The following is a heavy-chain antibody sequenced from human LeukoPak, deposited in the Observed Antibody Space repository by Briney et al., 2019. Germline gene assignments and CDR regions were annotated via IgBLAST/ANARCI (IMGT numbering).Heavy chain of an antibody. V-gene: IGHV4-34*01. J-gene: IGHJ4*02. CDR1: GGSFSGYY. CDR2: INHSGST. Sequence: SETLSLTCAVYGGSFSGYYWSWIRQPPGKGLEWIGEINHSGSTNYNPPLKSRVTISVDTSKNQFSLKLSSVTAADTAVYYCARGCGTSCLDYWGQGTLVTVSS. CDR3: ARGCGTSCLDY. D-gene: IGHD2-2*01.